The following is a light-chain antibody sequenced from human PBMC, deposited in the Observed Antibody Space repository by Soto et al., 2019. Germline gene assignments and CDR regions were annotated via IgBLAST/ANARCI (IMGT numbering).Light chain of an antibody. V-gene: IGKV1-27*01. J-gene: IGKJ3*01. CDR3: QKYSSVPL. Sequence: DIQMTQSPSSLSASVGDRATITCRASQGISNYIAWYQQKPGKATKLLTYAASTLQSGVPSRFSGSGSGTDFTLTITSLQPEDVATYYCQKYSSVPLFGPGTKVDIK. CDR2: AAS. CDR1: QGISNY.